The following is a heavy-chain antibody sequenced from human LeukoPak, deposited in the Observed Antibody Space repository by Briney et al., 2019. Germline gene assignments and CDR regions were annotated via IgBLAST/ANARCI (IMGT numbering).Heavy chain of an antibody. J-gene: IGHJ4*02. CDR3: ATPGHYYDSSGYL. V-gene: IGHV1-69*05. D-gene: IGHD3-22*01. CDR2: IVPIFGTA. Sequence: SVRVSCKASGGTFSSYAISWVRQAPGQGLEWMGGIVPIFGTANYAQKFQGRVTITTDESTSTAYMELSSLRSEDTAVYYCATPGHYYDSSGYLWGQGTLVTVSS. CDR1: GGTFSSYA.